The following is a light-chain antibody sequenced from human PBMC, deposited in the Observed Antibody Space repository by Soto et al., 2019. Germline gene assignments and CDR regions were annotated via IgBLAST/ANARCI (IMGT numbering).Light chain of an antibody. CDR2: GAS. V-gene: IGKV3-15*01. CDR1: QSVSDN. J-gene: IGKJ2*01. CDR3: QQYNEWPYT. Sequence: EIVVTQSPGTLSVSPGERATLSCRARQSVSDNLAWYQQKPGQAPRLLIHGASTRATGIPARFSGSGYGREFTLTISSLQSEDVAVYHCQQYNEWPYTFGQGTKLEIK.